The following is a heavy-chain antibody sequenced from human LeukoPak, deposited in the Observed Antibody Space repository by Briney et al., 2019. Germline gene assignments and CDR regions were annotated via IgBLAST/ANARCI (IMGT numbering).Heavy chain of an antibody. Sequence: GGSLRLSCAASGFTFSSYSMNWVRQAPGKGLEWVSSISSSSSYIYYADSVKGRFTISRDNAKNSLYLQMNSLRAEDTPVYYCARDRTGHTAMAIDYWGQGTLVTVSS. CDR1: GFTFSSYS. J-gene: IGHJ4*02. D-gene: IGHD5-18*01. CDR3: ARDRTGHTAMAIDY. V-gene: IGHV3-21*01. CDR2: ISSSSSYI.